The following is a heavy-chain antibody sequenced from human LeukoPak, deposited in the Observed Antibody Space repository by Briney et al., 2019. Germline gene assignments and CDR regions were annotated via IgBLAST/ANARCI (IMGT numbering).Heavy chain of an antibody. J-gene: IGHJ6*02. CDR2: ISAYNGNT. CDR3: ARDEEYDFWSGYYPLSYYYGMDV. V-gene: IGHV1-18*01. CDR1: GYTFTSYG. D-gene: IGHD3-3*01. Sequence: ASVKVSCKASGYTFTSYGISWVRQAPGQGLVWMGWISAYNGNTNYAQKLQGRVTMTTDTSTSTAYMELRSLRSDDTAVYYCARDEEYDFWSGYYPLSYYYGMDVWGQGTTVTVSS.